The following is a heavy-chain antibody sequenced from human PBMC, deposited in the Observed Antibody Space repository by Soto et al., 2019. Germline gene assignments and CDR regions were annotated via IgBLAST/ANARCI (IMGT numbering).Heavy chain of an antibody. J-gene: IGHJ3*02. CDR1: GFTFSSYA. D-gene: IGHD4-17*01. CDR3: ARGGGALRWHDAFDI. Sequence: QVQLVESGGGVVQPGRSLRLSCAASGFTFSSYAMHWVRQAPGKGQEWVAVISYDGSNKYYADSVKGRFTISRDNSKNTLYLQMNSLRAEDTAVYYCARGGGALRWHDAFDIWGQGTMVTVSS. V-gene: IGHV3-30-3*01. CDR2: ISYDGSNK.